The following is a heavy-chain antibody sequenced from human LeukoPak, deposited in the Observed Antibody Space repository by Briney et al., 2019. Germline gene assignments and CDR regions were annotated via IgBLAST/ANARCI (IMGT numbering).Heavy chain of an antibody. D-gene: IGHD6-13*01. Sequence: PGGSLRLSCAASGFTVSSNYMNWVRQAPGKGLDWVSVMYSGGSTYYADSVKGRFTVSRDNSKNTLYLQMNSLRAEDTAVYYCARTRSSSWYPSFDCWGQGTLVTVSS. CDR1: GFTVSSNY. V-gene: IGHV3-53*01. CDR3: ARTRSSSWYPSFDC. CDR2: MYSGGST. J-gene: IGHJ4*02.